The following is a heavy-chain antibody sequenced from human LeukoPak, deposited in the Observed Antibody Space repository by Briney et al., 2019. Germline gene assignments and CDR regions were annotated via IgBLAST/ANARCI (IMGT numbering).Heavy chain of an antibody. D-gene: IGHD2-15*01. V-gene: IGHV4-59*01. CDR3: PTWVTVVYAFDI. Sequence: ASETLSLTCTVSGASIISYYWTWLRQPPWKGLEWIGYMDNIGSTNYNPSLKSRVTISADTYKNQVSLRLSSVTAADTAVYYCPTWVTVVYAFDIWGQGTMVTVSS. J-gene: IGHJ3*02. CDR1: GASIISYY. CDR2: MDNIGST.